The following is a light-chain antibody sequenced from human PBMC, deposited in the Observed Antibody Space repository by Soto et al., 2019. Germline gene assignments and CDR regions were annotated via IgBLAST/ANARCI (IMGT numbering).Light chain of an antibody. J-gene: IGLJ2*01. CDR1: ALPKKY. V-gene: IGLV3-10*01. CDR3: YSTDSSGNHRGV. Sequence: SSELTQPPSVSVSPGQTGRITCSGDALPKKYAYWYQQKSGQAPVLVIYEDSKRPSGIPERFSGSSSGTMATLTISGAQVEDEADYYCYSTDSSGNHRGVFGGGTKVTVL. CDR2: EDS.